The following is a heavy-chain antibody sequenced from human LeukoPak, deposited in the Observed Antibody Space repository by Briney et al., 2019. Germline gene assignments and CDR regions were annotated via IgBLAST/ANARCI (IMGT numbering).Heavy chain of an antibody. CDR2: ISGSGGST. CDR3: AKDPYSSGWYISAFDI. V-gene: IGHV3-23*01. CDR1: GFTFSSYA. Sequence: GGSLRLSCAASGFTFSSYAMVWVRQAPGKGLEWVSAISGSGGSTYYADSVKGRFTISRDNSKNTLYLQMNSLRAEDSAVYYCAKDPYSSGWYISAFDIWGQGTMVTVSS. D-gene: IGHD6-19*01. J-gene: IGHJ3*02.